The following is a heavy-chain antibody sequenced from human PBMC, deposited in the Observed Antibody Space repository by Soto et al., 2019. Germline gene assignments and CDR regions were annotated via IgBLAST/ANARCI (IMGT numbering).Heavy chain of an antibody. Sequence: SETLSLTCTVSGGSISSGGYYWSWIRQHPGKGLEWIGYIYYSGSTYYNPSLKSRVTISVDTSKNQFSLKLSSVTAADTAVYYCASRRADGSGSYYFDYWGQGTLVTVSS. D-gene: IGHD3-10*01. CDR2: IYYSGST. CDR1: GGSISSGGYY. V-gene: IGHV4-31*03. CDR3: ASRRADGSGSYYFDY. J-gene: IGHJ4*02.